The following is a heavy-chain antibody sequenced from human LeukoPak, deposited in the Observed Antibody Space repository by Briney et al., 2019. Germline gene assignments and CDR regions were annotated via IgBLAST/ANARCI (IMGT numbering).Heavy chain of an antibody. J-gene: IGHJ5*02. CDR2: IIPILGIA. CDR1: GGTFSSYA. V-gene: IGHV1-69*04. Sequence: ASVKVSCKASGGTFSSYAISWVRQAPGQGLEWMGRIIPILGIANYAQKFQGRVTITADKSTSTAYMELSSLRSEDTAVYYCARVYDSSTYYFNWFDPWGQGTLVTVSS. CDR3: ARVYDSSTYYFNWFDP. D-gene: IGHD3-22*01.